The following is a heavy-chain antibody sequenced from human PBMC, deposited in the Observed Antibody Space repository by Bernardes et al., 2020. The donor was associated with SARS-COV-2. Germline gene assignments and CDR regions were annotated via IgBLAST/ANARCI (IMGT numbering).Heavy chain of an antibody. V-gene: IGHV3-33*01. Sequence: GGSLRLSCAASGFTFSSYGMHWVRQAPGKGLEWVACIWYDGSNKYYADSVKGRFTISRDNSKNTLYLQMNSLRAEDTAVYYCARDGGYSGYQYFDYWGQGTLVTVSS. J-gene: IGHJ4*02. D-gene: IGHD5-12*01. CDR1: GFTFSSYG. CDR2: IWYDGSNK. CDR3: ARDGGYSGYQYFDY.